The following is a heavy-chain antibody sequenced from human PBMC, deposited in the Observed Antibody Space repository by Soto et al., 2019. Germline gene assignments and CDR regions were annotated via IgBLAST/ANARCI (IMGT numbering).Heavy chain of an antibody. CDR3: ARLGYCSSTSCYIHYYYGMDV. CDR1: GFTFSSYE. V-gene: IGHV3-48*03. D-gene: IGHD2-2*02. Sequence: PGGSLRLSCAASGFTFSSYEMNWVRQAPGKGLEWVSYISSSGSTIYYADSVKGRFTISRDNAKNSLYLQMNSLRAEDTAVYYCARLGYCSSTSCYIHYYYGMDVWGQGTTVTVSS. J-gene: IGHJ6*02. CDR2: ISSSGSTI.